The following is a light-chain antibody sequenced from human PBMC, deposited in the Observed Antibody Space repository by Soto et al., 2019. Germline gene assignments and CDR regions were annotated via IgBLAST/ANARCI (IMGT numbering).Light chain of an antibody. CDR3: QKYNSAPFT. CDR1: QDINNF. V-gene: IGKV1-27*01. J-gene: IGKJ4*01. CDR2: AAS. Sequence: DIPMTQSPSSLSASVGDRVTIACRTSQDINNFLAWYQQKPGKVPWLLIYAASTLQSGVPSRFSGSGSGTDFTLTISGLQPEDVATYYCQKYNSAPFTFGGGTKVEIK.